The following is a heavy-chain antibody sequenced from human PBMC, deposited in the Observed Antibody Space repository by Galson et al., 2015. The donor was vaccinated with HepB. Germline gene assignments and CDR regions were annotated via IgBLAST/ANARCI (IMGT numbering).Heavy chain of an antibody. V-gene: IGHV4-39*01. CDR2: IYYSGST. CDR1: GGSISSSSYY. CDR3: ASQVGATETYYYYYGMDV. D-gene: IGHD1-26*01. J-gene: IGHJ6*02. Sequence: SETLSLTCTVSGGSISSSSYYWGWIRQPPGKGLEWIGSIYYSGSTYYNPSLKSRVTISVDTSKNQFSLKLSSVTAADTAVYYCASQVGATETYYYYYGMDVWGQGTTVTVSS.